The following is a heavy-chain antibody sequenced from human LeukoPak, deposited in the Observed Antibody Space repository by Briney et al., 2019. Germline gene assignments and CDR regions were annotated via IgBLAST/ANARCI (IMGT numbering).Heavy chain of an antibody. V-gene: IGHV4-59*08. CDR1: GGSISSYY. Sequence: SETLSLTCTVSGGSISSYYWSWIRQPPGKGLEWIGYIYYSGSTYYNPSLKSRVTISVDTSKNQFSLKLSSVTAADTAVYYCARHFSYVDYWGQGTLVTVSS. CDR3: ARHFSYVDY. D-gene: IGHD5-18*01. J-gene: IGHJ4*02. CDR2: IYYSGST.